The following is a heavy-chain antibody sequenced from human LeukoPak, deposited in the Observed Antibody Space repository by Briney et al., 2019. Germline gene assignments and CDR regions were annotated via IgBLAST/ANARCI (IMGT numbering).Heavy chain of an antibody. CDR1: GFTFDDYA. D-gene: IGHD3-10*01. V-gene: IGHV3-9*03. CDR2: ISWNSGSI. Sequence: GRSLRLSCAASGFTFDDYAMHWVRQAPGKGLEWVSGISWNSGSIGYADSVKGRFTISRDNARNSLYLQMNSLRAEDMALYYCAAVASGGWFDPWGQGTLVTVSS. CDR3: AAVASGGWFDP. J-gene: IGHJ5*02.